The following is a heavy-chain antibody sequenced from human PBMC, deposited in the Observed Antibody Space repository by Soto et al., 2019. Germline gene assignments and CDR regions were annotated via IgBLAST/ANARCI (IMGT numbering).Heavy chain of an antibody. CDR2: IYPGDSDT. CDR3: ARLFDTSGWYDY. Sequence: GEPMKISCKGAGYSFTNSGIAWVRQMPGKGLERMGIIYPGDSDTRYSPSFQGQATISADRSITTTYLQWSSLKASDTAVYYCARLFDTSGWYDYWGQGTLVTVSS. D-gene: IGHD6-19*01. V-gene: IGHV5-51*01. J-gene: IGHJ4*02. CDR1: GYSFTNSG.